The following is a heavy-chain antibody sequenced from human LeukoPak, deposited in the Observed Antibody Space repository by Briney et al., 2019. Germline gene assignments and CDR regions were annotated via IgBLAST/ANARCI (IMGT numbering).Heavy chain of an antibody. Sequence: GGSLRLSCAASGFTFSNYWLHWVRQAPGRGLEWVANIKQDGSEKYYVDSLRGRFTIFRDNAKNSLYLQMNSLRPEDTAVYYCARDLRAPLYYYGSGSSFDYWGQGTLVTVSS. CDR1: GFTFSNYW. J-gene: IGHJ4*02. CDR3: ARDLRAPLYYYGSGSSFDY. V-gene: IGHV3-7*04. CDR2: IKQDGSEK. D-gene: IGHD3-10*01.